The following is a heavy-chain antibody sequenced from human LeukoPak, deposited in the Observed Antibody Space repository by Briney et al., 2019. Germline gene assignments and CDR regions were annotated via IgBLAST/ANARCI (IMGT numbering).Heavy chain of an antibody. CDR1: GDSIRSYF. CDR3: ASHGSSGHAPLT. D-gene: IGHD5-12*01. V-gene: IGHV4-59*08. Sequence: PSETLSLTSTVSGDSIRSYFWNWIRRPPGKGLEWIGYIYYTGSTSYNPSLKSRVTISLDTSKSQFSLRLTSVTAADTAVYYCASHGSSGHAPLTWGQGTLVTVSS. J-gene: IGHJ4*01. CDR2: IYYTGST.